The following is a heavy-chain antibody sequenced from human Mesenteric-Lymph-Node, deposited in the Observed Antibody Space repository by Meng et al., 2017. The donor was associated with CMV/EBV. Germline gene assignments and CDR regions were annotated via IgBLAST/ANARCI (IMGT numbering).Heavy chain of an antibody. D-gene: IGHD3-22*01. CDR2: INWDSGNK. CDR3: AKDNSVYYPWYYGLDV. V-gene: IGHV3-9*01. CDR1: GFTFDDFT. Sequence: SLKISCAASGFTFDDFTMHWVRHVPGKGLEWVSGINWDSGNKGYADSVKGRFTISRDNAKQSLYLQMDGLRPEDTALYYCAKDNSVYYPWYYGLDVWGQGITVTVSS. J-gene: IGHJ6*02.